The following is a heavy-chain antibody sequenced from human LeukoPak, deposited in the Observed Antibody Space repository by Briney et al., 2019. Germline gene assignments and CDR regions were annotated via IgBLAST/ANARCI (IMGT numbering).Heavy chain of an antibody. CDR2: IRNKANNYAT. CDR1: GFTFSDSA. V-gene: IGHV3-73*01. D-gene: IGHD3-3*01. Sequence: PGGSLKLSCAASGFTFSDSAMHWVRQASGTGLEWVGRIRNKANNYATAYAASVKGRFTISRDDSKNTAYLQMNSLKTEDTAVYYCTRHYLTIHDYWGQGTLVTVSS. CDR3: TRHYLTIHDY. J-gene: IGHJ4*02.